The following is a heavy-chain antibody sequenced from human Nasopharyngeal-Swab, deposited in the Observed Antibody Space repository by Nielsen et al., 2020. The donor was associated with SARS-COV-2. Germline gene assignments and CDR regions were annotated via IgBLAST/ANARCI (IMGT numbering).Heavy chain of an antibody. CDR2: TYYGSKWYN. Sequence: SQTLSLTCAISGDSVSSNSAAWNWIRQSPSRGLEWLGRTYYGSKWYNDYAVSVKSRITINPDTSKNQFSLQLNSVTPEDTAVYYCARVGRWELPGAFDIWGQGTMVTVSS. V-gene: IGHV6-1*01. CDR1: GDSVSSNSAA. J-gene: IGHJ3*02. D-gene: IGHD1-26*01. CDR3: ARVGRWELPGAFDI.